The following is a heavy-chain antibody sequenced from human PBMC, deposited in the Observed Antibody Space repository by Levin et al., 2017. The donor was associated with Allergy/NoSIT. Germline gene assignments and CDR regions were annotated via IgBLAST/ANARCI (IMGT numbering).Heavy chain of an antibody. V-gene: IGHV1-46*01. CDR3: ARGGTVTTDSYYYYYGMDV. CDR2: INPSGGST. Sequence: ASVKVSCKASGYTFTSYYMHWVRQAPGQGLEWMGIINPSGGSTSYAQKFQGRVTMTRDTSTSTVYMELSSLRSEDTAVYYCARGGTVTTDSYYYYYGMDVWGQGTTVTVSS. J-gene: IGHJ6*02. D-gene: IGHD4-11*01. CDR1: GYTFTSYY.